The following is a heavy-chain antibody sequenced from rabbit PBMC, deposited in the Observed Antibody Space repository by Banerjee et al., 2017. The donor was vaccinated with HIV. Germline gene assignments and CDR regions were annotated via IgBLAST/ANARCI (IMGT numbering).Heavy chain of an antibody. CDR2: IGTGSGSA. Sequence: QSLEESGGDLVKPGASLTLTCTASGFSFSSRHYMCWVRQAPGKGLEWIACIGTGSGSALYVSWAKGRFTISKTSSTTVTLQMTSLTAADTATYFCAREGSSWGEFNLWGPGARGTV. V-gene: IGHV1S40*01. CDR3: AREGSSWGEFNL. CDR1: GFSFSSRHY. J-gene: IGHJ4*01. D-gene: IGHD4-1*01.